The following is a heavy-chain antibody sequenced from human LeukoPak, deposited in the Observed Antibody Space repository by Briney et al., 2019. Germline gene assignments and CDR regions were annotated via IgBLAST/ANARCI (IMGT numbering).Heavy chain of an antibody. CDR3: ARDLASGRWGYYDTSAVLGTYDY. CDR2: ISSSSSHI. Sequence: GGSLRLSCAASGFTFSSYSMNWVRQAPGKGLEWVPSISSSSSHIYYADSLKGRFTISRDNAKNSLYLQVNSLRAEDTAVYYCARDLASGRWGYYDTSAVLGTYDYWGQGTLVTVSS. D-gene: IGHD3-22*01. CDR1: GFTFSSYS. J-gene: IGHJ4*02. V-gene: IGHV3-21*01.